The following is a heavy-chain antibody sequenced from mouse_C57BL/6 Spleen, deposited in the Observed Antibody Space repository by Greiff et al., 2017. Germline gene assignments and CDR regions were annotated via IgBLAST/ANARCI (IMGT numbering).Heavy chain of an antibody. CDR2: IRNKANNHAT. V-gene: IGHV6-6*01. Sequence: EVKLVESGGGLVQPGGSMKLSCAASGFTFSDAWMDWVRQSPEKGLEWVAEIRNKANNHATYYAESVKGRFTISRDDSKSSVYLQMNSLRAEDTGIYYCTRPYYYCSSSYWYFDVWGTGTTVTVS. CDR1: GFTFSDAW. D-gene: IGHD1-1*01. J-gene: IGHJ1*03. CDR3: TRPYYYCSSSYWYFDV.